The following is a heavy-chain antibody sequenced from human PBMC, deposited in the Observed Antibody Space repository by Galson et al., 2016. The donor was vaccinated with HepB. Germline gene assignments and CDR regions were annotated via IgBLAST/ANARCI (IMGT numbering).Heavy chain of an antibody. CDR1: GFSVSNNY. CDR3: ARDTDSRERSDW. CDR2: IYGGGDT. D-gene: IGHD3-22*01. V-gene: IGHV3-53*01. J-gene: IGHJ4*02. Sequence: SLRLSCAVSGFSVSNNYMSWVRQAPGKGLEWVAVIYGGGDTYYADSVKGRFTISRDNSKNTLYLEMHSLRAEETAVYYCARDTDSRERSDWWGQGTLVTVSS.